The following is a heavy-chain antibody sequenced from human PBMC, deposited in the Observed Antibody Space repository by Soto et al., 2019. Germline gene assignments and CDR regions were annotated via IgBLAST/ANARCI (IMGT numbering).Heavy chain of an antibody. CDR3: ARGSEDNGNILDY. CDR1: GFTFSDHY. V-gene: IGHV3-72*01. D-gene: IGHD3-10*01. J-gene: IGHJ4*02. CDR2: IKSKAKSYIT. Sequence: GGSLRLSCAASGFTFSDHYMTWVRQAPGKGLEWVGRIKSKAKSYITDYGASVKGRVTVSRDDSENSLFLQLNSLKTEDTAVYYCARGSEDNGNILDYWGQGTLVTVSS.